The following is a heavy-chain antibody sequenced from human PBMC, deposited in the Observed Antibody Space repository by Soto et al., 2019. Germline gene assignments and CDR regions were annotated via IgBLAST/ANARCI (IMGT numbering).Heavy chain of an antibody. V-gene: IGHV5-51*01. D-gene: IGHD1-26*01. CDR2: IYPGDSDT. CDR3: PTGAVASYYYYGMDV. J-gene: IGHJ6*02. CDR1: EGSIAGFC. Sequence: GLPMRDSSNGVEGSIAGFCGGWVRQMPGKGLEWMGIIYPGDSDTRYSPSFQGQVTISADKSISTAYLQWSSLKASDTAMYYCPTGAVASYYYYGMDVWVQGTTVTVSS.